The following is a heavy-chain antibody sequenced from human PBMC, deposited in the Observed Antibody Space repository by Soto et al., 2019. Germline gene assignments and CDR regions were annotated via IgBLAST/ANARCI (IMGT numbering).Heavy chain of an antibody. CDR3: ARVKGTNLRWYPPGFDI. CDR1: GGTFSSYA. J-gene: IGHJ3*02. D-gene: IGHD2-15*01. CDR2: IIPIFGTA. V-gene: IGHV1-69*01. Sequence: QVQLVQSGAEVKKPGSSVKVSCKASGGTFSSYAISWVLQAPGQGLEWMGGIIPIFGTANYAQKFQGRVTITADESTSTAYMELSSLRSEDTAVYYCARVKGTNLRWYPPGFDIWGQGTMVTVAA.